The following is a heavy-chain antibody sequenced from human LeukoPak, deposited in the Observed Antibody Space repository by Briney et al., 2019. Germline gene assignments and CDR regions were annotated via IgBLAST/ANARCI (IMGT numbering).Heavy chain of an antibody. CDR2: IKQDGSEK. CDR3: ARAKLGAAAGTIAFDI. Sequence: GGSLRLSCTASGFTFSTYWMSWVRQAPGKGLEWVANIKQDGSEKYYVDSVKGRFTISRDNAKNSLYLQMNSLRAEDTAVYYCARAKLGAAAGTIAFDIWGQGTMVTVSS. V-gene: IGHV3-7*01. J-gene: IGHJ3*02. D-gene: IGHD6-13*01. CDR1: GFTFSTYW.